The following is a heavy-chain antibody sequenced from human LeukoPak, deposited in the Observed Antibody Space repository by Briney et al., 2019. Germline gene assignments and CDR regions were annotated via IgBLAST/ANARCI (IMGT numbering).Heavy chain of an antibody. CDR1: GGSISSDDYY. Sequence: SQALSLTCTVSGGSISSDDYYWSWIRQPPGKGLEWIGYIYYSGSTYYNPSLKSRVTISVDTSKNQFSLKLSSVTAADTAVYYCARGLVYDSSGYYTEDAFDIWGQGTMVTVSS. CDR2: IYYSGST. J-gene: IGHJ3*02. CDR3: ARGLVYDSSGYYTEDAFDI. V-gene: IGHV4-30-4*01. D-gene: IGHD3-22*01.